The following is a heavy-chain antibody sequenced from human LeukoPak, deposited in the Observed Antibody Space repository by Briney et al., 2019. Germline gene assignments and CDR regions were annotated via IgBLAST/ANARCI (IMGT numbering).Heavy chain of an antibody. J-gene: IGHJ4*02. CDR2: ISSSTSNK. CDR3: ARDRWHYGSGSGFFDY. D-gene: IGHD3-3*02. CDR1: GFSFSDYS. V-gene: IGHV3-48*01. Sequence: GGSLRLSCTASGFSFSDYSMNWARQPPGKGLEWVSYISSSTSNKFYAESVKGRFTVSRDNAKNSLYLHMNSLRAEDTAVYYCARDRWHYGSGSGFFDYWGQGTLVTVSS.